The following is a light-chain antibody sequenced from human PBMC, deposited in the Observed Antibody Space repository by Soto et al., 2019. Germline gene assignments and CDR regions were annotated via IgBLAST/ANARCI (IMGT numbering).Light chain of an antibody. Sequence: QSALTQPASVSGSPGQSITISCTGTNSDVGAYDFVSWYQQHPGQAPKLMIYDVSNRPSGISYRFSGSKSANTASLTISGLQAEDEADYYCSSYTTINTRVFGGGTKLTVL. V-gene: IGLV2-14*01. CDR2: DVS. J-gene: IGLJ2*01. CDR1: NSDVGAYDF. CDR3: SSYTTINTRV.